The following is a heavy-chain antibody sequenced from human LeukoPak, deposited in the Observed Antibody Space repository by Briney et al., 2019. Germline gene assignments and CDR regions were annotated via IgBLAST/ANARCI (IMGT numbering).Heavy chain of an antibody. CDR3: ARSQWLRFDAFDI. CDR2: IKQDGSEK. D-gene: IGHD5-12*01. J-gene: IGHJ3*02. V-gene: IGHV3-7*04. Sequence: GGSLRLSCAASGFTFTTYWMSWVRQAPGKGLEWVANIKQDGSEKYYVDSVKGRFTISRDNAKNSLYLQMNSLRAEDTAVYYCARSQWLRFDAFDIWGQGTMVTVSS. CDR1: GFTFTTYW.